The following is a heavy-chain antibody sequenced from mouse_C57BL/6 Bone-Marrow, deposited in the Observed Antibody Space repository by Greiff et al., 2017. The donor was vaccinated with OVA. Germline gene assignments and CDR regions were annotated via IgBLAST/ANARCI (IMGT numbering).Heavy chain of an antibody. CDR1: GFTFSSYA. CDR2: ISDGGSYT. D-gene: IGHD1-1*01. J-gene: IGHJ3*01. V-gene: IGHV5-4*01. Sequence: EVHLVESGGGLVKPGGSLKLSCAASGFTFSSYAMSWVRQTPEKRLEWVATISDGGSYTYYPDNVKGRFTISRDNAKNNLYLQMSHLKSEDTAMYYCARLYGSSDGFAYWGQGTLVTVSA. CDR3: ARLYGSSDGFAY.